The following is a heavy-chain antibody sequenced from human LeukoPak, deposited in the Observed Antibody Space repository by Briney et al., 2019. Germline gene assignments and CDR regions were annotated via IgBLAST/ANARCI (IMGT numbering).Heavy chain of an antibody. CDR1: GGSFSGYY. D-gene: IGHD3-3*01. J-gene: IGHJ5*02. V-gene: IGHV4-34*01. CDR3: ARVNYDFWRLKNWFDP. Sequence: PSETLSLTCAVYGGSFSGYYRSWIRQPPGKGLEWIGEINHSGSTNYNPSLKSRVTISVDTSKNQFSLKLSSVTAADTAVYYCARVNYDFWRLKNWFDPWGQGTLVTVSS. CDR2: INHSGST.